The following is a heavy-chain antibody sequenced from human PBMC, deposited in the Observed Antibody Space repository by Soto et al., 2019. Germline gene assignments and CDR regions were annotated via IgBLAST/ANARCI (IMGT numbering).Heavy chain of an antibody. Sequence: QVQLVQSGAEVKKPGASVKVSCKASGYTFTSYYMHWVRQAPGQGLEWMGIINPSGGSTSYAQKFQGRVTMTRDTSTSTVYMELSSLRSEDTAVYYCARTRLITVTTGHLWELLDFDYWGQGTLVTVSS. D-gene: IGHD4-17*01. CDR1: GYTFTSYY. CDR2: INPSGGST. J-gene: IGHJ4*02. CDR3: ARTRLITVTTGHLWELLDFDY. V-gene: IGHV1-46*01.